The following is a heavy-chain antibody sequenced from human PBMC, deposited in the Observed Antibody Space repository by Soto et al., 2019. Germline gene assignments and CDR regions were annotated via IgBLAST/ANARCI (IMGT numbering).Heavy chain of an antibody. Sequence: SETLSLTCSVSGGSISCSYWSWIRQSPGKGLEWLGYVYYTGSTNYSPSLRSRVSISVDTSKNEFSLRLSSVTAADTAVYFRARSVAVPGAHIDYWGQGTQVTVSS. J-gene: IGHJ4*02. D-gene: IGHD6-19*01. V-gene: IGHV4-59*01. CDR3: ARSVAVPGAHIDY. CDR1: GGSISCSY. CDR2: VYYTGST.